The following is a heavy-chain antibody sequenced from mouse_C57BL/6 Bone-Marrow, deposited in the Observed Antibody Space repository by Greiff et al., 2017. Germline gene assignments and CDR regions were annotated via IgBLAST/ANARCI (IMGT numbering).Heavy chain of an antibody. D-gene: IGHD2-4*01. J-gene: IGHJ4*01. CDR1: GFTFSSYA. CDR2: ISSGGDYI. Sequence: VQLKESGEGLVKPGGSLKLSCAASGFTFSSYAMSWVRQTPGKRLEWVAYISSGGDYIYYADTVKGRFTISRDNARNTLYLQMSSLKSEDTAMYYCTRGRGITAFYYYAMDYWGQGTSVTVSS. CDR3: TRGRGITAFYYYAMDY. V-gene: IGHV5-9-1*02.